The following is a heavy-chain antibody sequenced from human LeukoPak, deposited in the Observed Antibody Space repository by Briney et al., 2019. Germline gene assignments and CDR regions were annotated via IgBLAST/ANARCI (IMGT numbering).Heavy chain of an antibody. CDR3: ARGGNRYYFDY. V-gene: IGHV4-61*01. J-gene: IGHJ4*02. Sequence: SETLSLTCTVSGYSISSGYYWSWIRQPPGKGLEWIGYIYYSGSTNYNPSLKSRVTISVDTSKNQFSLKLSSVTAADTAVYYCARGGNRYYFDYWGQGTLVTVSS. CDR2: IYYSGST. CDR1: GYSISSGYY.